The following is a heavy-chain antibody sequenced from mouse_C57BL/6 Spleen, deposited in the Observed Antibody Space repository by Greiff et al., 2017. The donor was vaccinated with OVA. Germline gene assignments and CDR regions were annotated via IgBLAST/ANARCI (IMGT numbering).Heavy chain of an antibody. Sequence: DVKLQESGPELVKPGASVKIPCKASGYTFTDYNMDWVKQSHGKSLEWIGDINPNNGGTIYNQKFKGKATLTVDKSSSTAYMELRSLTSEDTAVYYCARGAQRAYWGQGTLVTVSA. CDR1: GYTFTDYN. D-gene: IGHD3-2*02. J-gene: IGHJ3*01. CDR3: ARGAQRAY. CDR2: INPNNGGT. V-gene: IGHV1-18*01.